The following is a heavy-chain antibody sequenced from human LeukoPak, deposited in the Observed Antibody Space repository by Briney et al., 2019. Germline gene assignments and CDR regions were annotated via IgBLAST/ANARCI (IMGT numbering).Heavy chain of an antibody. J-gene: IGHJ3*02. CDR2: ISGRGGGT. Sequence: GGSLRLSCAASGFTFSSYAMSWVRQAPGKGPEWVSAISGRGGGTYYADSVKGRFTISRDNSKNTLWLQMNSLRAEDTAVYYCAKDRLSDYGAPTDAFDIWGQGTMVTVSS. V-gene: IGHV3-23*01. CDR1: GFTFSSYA. CDR3: AKDRLSDYGAPTDAFDI. D-gene: IGHD4-17*01.